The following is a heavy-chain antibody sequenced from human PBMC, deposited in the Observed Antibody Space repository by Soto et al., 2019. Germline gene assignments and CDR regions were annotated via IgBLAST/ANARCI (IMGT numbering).Heavy chain of an antibody. CDR1: GGTFSSYA. Sequence: QVQLVQSGAEVKKPGSSVKVSCKASGGTFSSYAISWVRQAPGQGLEWMGGIIPIFGTANYAQKFQGRVTITADESTSTAYMGLGSLRSEDTAVYYWAGSGGGYLGYSGYWARGTLVTVSS. CDR3: AGSGGGYLGYSGY. CDR2: IIPIFGTA. V-gene: IGHV1-69*01. J-gene: IGHJ4*02. D-gene: IGHD1-26*01.